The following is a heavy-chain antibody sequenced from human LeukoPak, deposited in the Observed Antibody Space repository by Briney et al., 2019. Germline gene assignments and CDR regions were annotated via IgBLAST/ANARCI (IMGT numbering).Heavy chain of an antibody. V-gene: IGHV3-7*03. J-gene: IGHJ4*02. D-gene: IGHD3-10*01. CDR3: AKLYGSGTYNNYFHY. CDR2: IKPDGSEI. CDR1: GFSFSRYW. Sequence: GGSLRLSCAASGFSFSRYWMSWVRQAPVRGLEWVANIKPDGSEIYYVDSVKGRFTISRDNAKNAVYLQMNTLSPDDTAVYYCAKLYGSGTYNNYFHYWGQGTLVTVSS.